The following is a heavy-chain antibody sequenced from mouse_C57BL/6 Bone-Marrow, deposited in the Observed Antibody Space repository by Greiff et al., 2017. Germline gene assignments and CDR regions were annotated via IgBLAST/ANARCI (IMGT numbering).Heavy chain of an antibody. CDR2: IYPGDGDT. Sequence: QVQLQQSGAELVKPGASVKISCKASGYAFSSYWMNWVKQRPGKGLEWIGQIYPGDGDTNYNGKFKGKATLTAEKSSSTAYMQLSSLTSEDAAVYFCARLRPYYFDYWGQGTTLTVSS. V-gene: IGHV1-80*01. J-gene: IGHJ2*01. D-gene: IGHD2-12*01. CDR3: ARLRPYYFDY. CDR1: GYAFSSYW.